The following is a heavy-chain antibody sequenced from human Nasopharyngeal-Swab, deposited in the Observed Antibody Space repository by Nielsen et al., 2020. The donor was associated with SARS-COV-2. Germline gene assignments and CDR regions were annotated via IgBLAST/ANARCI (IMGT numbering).Heavy chain of an antibody. Sequence: SETLSLTCTVSDASINTYYWSWIRQSPGKGLEWLGHIYHTRTTNYNPSLKSRIIISVDTSKNQFSFSLNLSSVTAADTALYYCAATRYSYGPFFDYWAQGTQVTVSS. CDR1: DASINTYY. CDR2: IYHTRTT. CDR3: AATRYSYGPFFDY. D-gene: IGHD5-18*01. J-gene: IGHJ4*02. V-gene: IGHV4-59*03.